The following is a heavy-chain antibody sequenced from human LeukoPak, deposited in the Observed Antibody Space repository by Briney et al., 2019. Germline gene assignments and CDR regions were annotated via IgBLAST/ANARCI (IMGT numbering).Heavy chain of an antibody. J-gene: IGHJ4*02. CDR2: IRYDGSNK. Sequence: QTGGSLRLSCAASGFTFSSYGMHWVRQAPGKGLEWVAFIRYDGSNKYYADSVKGRFTISRDNSKNTLYLQMNSLRAEDTAVYYCAKDRIGMIVARHFDYWGQGTLVTVSS. CDR1: GFTFSSYG. V-gene: IGHV3-30*02. CDR3: AKDRIGMIVARHFDY. D-gene: IGHD3-22*01.